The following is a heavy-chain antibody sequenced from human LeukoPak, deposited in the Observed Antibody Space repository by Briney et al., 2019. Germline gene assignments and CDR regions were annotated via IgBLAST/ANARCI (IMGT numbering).Heavy chain of an antibody. Sequence: SETLSLTCTVSGGSINSYYWSWIRQPPGKGLEWIGSIYYSGSTKYNPSLKSRVTISVDTSKNQFSLKLSSVTAADTAVYYCARVRCISTSCPIDYWGQGTLVTVSS. CDR2: IYYSGST. V-gene: IGHV4-59*01. J-gene: IGHJ4*02. D-gene: IGHD2-2*01. CDR1: GGSINSYY. CDR3: ARVRCISTSCPIDY.